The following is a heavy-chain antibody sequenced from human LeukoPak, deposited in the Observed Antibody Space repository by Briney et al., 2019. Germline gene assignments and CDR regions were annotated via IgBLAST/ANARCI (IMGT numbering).Heavy chain of an antibody. J-gene: IGHJ3*02. D-gene: IGHD4-17*01. CDR1: GCSISSGYY. V-gene: IGHV4-38-2*01. CDR3: ARYSTVTTYDAFDI. Sequence: PSETLSLTCAVSGCSISSGYYWGWIRQPPGKGLEWIGSIYHSGSTYYNPSLKSRVTISVDTSKNQFSLKLSSVTAADTVVYYCARYSTVTTYDAFDIWGQGTMVTVSS. CDR2: IYHSGST.